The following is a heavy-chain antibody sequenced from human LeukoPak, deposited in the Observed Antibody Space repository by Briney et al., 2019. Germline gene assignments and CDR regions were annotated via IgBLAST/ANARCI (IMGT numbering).Heavy chain of an antibody. CDR3: SLLSSCSGGSCDYFDY. J-gene: IGHJ4*02. CDR2: INSDGSST. V-gene: IGHV3-74*01. Sequence: GGSLRLSCAASGFTFSSYSMNWVRQAPGKGLVWVSRINSDGSSTSYADSVKGRFTISRDNAKNTLYLQMNSLRAEDTAVYYCSLLSSCSGGSCDYFDYWGQGTLVTVSS. CDR1: GFTFSSYS. D-gene: IGHD2-15*01.